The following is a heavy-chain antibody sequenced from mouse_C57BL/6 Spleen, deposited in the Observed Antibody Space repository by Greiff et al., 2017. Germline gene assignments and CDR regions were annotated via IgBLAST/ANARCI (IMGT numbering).Heavy chain of an antibody. CDR2: IHPNSGST. D-gene: IGHD2-3*01. CDR1: GYTFTSYW. CDR3: ARSWSYDGYYVTY. Sequence: VQLQQSGAELVKPGASVKLSCKASGYTFTSYWMHWVKQRPGQGLEWIGMIHPNSGSTNYNEKFKSKATLTVDKSSSTAYMQLSSLTSEDSAVYYGARSWSYDGYYVTYWGQGTLVTVSA. J-gene: IGHJ3*01. V-gene: IGHV1-64*01.